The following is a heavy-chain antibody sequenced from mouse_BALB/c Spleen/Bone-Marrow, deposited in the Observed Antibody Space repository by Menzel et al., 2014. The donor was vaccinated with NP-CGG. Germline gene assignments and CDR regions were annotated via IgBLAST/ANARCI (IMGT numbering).Heavy chain of an antibody. Sequence: VQLQQSGPELVKPGASVKISCKASGYLFTGYFMNWMKQSHGKSLEWIGRINPYNGDPFYNQKFKGKATLTVDKSSSTAHMELLSLTSEDSAVYYCGRGNYDYDSWFGYWGQGTLVTVSA. V-gene: IGHV1-37*01. J-gene: IGHJ3*01. D-gene: IGHD2-4*01. CDR1: GYLFTGYF. CDR3: GRGNYDYDSWFGY. CDR2: INPYNGDP.